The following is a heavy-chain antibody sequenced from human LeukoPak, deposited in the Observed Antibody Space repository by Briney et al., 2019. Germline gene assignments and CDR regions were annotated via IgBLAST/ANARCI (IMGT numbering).Heavy chain of an antibody. CDR3: ARDTPYNWNGYYLDY. D-gene: IGHD1-20*01. J-gene: IGHJ4*02. Sequence: GGSLRLACAASGFTFSSYSMNWVRQAPGKGLEWVSSISSSSSYIYYADSVKGRFTISRDNAKNSLYLQMNSLRAEDTAVYYCARDTPYNWNGYYLDYWGQGTLVTVSS. CDR1: GFTFSSYS. CDR2: ISSSSSYI. V-gene: IGHV3-21*01.